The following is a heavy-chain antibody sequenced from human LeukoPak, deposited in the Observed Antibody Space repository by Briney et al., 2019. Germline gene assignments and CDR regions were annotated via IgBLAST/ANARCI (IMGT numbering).Heavy chain of an antibody. Sequence: PGGSLRLSCAASGFTFSDHYMDWARQAPGKGLEWVGRTRNRARSYSTEYAASVRGRFTISRDDSKNSLYLQMNSLKTEDTALYYCAKSGSYHAFDIWGQGTMVTVSS. D-gene: IGHD1-26*01. V-gene: IGHV3-72*01. J-gene: IGHJ3*02. CDR1: GFTFSDHY. CDR3: AKSGSYHAFDI. CDR2: TRNRARSYST.